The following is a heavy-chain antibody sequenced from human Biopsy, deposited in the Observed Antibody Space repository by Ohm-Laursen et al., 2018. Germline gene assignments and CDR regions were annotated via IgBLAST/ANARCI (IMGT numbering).Heavy chain of an antibody. D-gene: IGHD6-19*01. CDR3: VAYPSSGFFENNDDFAMDV. V-gene: IGHV1-69*13. J-gene: IGHJ6*02. CDR2: IITVSETA. CDR1: GGAFTNYA. Sequence: ASAKASCKPSGGAFTNYAINSVRQAPGHGLGWMGGIITVSETAGYAERFQGRVTITADVTTTTAYMDMSGLRSEDTAVYYCVAYPSSGFFENNDDFAMDVWGQGTTVIVSS.